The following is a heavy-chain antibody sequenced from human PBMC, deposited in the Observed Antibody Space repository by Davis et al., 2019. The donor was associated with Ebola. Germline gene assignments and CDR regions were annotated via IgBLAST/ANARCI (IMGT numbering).Heavy chain of an antibody. V-gene: IGHV3-53*01. J-gene: IGHJ4*02. CDR3: AGGTRSGWHLEY. D-gene: IGHD6-19*01. CDR1: GFTVSSNY. Sequence: GGSLRLSCAASGFTVSSNYMNWVHQAPGKGLEWVSGIYSGGSTYCADSVKGRFTISRDNSKNTLFLQMNTLRAEDAAVYYCAGGTRSGWHLEYWGQGTLVTVSS. CDR2: IYSGGST.